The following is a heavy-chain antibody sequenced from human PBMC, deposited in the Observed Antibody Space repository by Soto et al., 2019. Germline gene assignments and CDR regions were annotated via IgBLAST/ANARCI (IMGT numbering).Heavy chain of an antibody. CDR2: IYYSGST. V-gene: IGHV4-31*03. Sequence: QVQLQESGPGLVKPSQTLSLTCTVSGGSISSGGYYWSWLRQHPGKGLEWIGYIYYSGSTYYNPSLKSRVTISVDTSKNQFALKLSSVTAADTAVYYCARDRWADYSSGYYLDYWGQGTLVTVSS. D-gene: IGHD6-19*01. CDR3: ARDRWADYSSGYYLDY. J-gene: IGHJ4*02. CDR1: GGSISSGGYY.